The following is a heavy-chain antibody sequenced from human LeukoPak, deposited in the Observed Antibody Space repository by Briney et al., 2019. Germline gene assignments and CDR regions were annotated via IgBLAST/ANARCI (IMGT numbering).Heavy chain of an antibody. D-gene: IGHD3-22*01. Sequence: SETLSLTCTVSGGSISRYYWSWIRQFPGKGLEWIGYIYYSGSTNYNPSLKSRVTMSVDTSKNQFSLKLSSVTAADTAIYYCARDEKTGDSYGYAPRFDSWGQGTLVTVSS. J-gene: IGHJ4*02. V-gene: IGHV4-59*12. CDR3: ARDEKTGDSYGYAPRFDS. CDR1: GGSISRYY. CDR2: IYYSGST.